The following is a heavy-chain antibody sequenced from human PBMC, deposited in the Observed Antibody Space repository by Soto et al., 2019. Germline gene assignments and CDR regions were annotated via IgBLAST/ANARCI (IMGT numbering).Heavy chain of an antibody. CDR2: IIPILGIA. CDR3: ARDDGYRNPHSGMDV. V-gene: IGHV1-69*08. CDR1: GGTFSSYS. J-gene: IGHJ6*02. Sequence: QVQLVQSGAEVKKPGSSVKVSCKASGGTFSSYSISWVRQAPGQGLEWMGRIIPILGIANYAQKFQGRVTITADKSTSTAYMEVSRLRSEDTAVYYCARDDGYRNPHSGMDVWGQGTTVTVSS. D-gene: IGHD4-4*01.